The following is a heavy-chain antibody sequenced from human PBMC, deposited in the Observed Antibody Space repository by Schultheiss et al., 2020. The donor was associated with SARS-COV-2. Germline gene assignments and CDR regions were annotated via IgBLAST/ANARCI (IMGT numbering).Heavy chain of an antibody. J-gene: IGHJ6*02. V-gene: IGHV3-7*03. CDR2: IKQDGSEK. Sequence: GGSLRLSCAASGFTFSSYAMSWVRQAPGKGLEWVANIKQDGSEKYYVDSVKGRFTISRDNAKNSLYLQMNSLKTEDTAVYYCTTDSMLRYYYYGMDVWGQGTTVTVSS. CDR1: GFTFSSYA. D-gene: IGHD2/OR15-2a*01. CDR3: TTDSMLRYYYYGMDV.